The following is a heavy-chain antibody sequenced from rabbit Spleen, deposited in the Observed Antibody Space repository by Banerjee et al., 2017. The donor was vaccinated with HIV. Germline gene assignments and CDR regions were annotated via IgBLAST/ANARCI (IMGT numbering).Heavy chain of an antibody. V-gene: IGHV1S40*01. CDR3: ARDTGSGHYIDAYFDL. CDR1: GFSLSNNYV. CDR2: IYTGSGNT. D-gene: IGHD1-1*01. J-gene: IGHJ4*01. Sequence: QSLEESGGDLVKPGASLTLTCTASGFSLSNNYVMCWVRQAPGKGLEWIGCIYTGSGNTYYASWAKGRFTISKTSSTTVTLQMTSLTTADTATYFCARDTGSGHYIDAYFDLWGPGTLVTVS.